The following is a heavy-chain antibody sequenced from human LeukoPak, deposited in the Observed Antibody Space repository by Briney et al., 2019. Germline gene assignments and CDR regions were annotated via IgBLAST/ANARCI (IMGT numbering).Heavy chain of an antibody. Sequence: PGGSLRLSCAASGFTFSSYAMSWVRQAPGKGLEWVSCISTTSSYIFYADSVRGRFTISRDSTKNSLYLQMDSLRAEDTAVYYCARGGIITSYAFEIWGQGTMVTVSS. CDR2: ISTTSSYI. D-gene: IGHD1-26*01. V-gene: IGHV3-21*01. J-gene: IGHJ3*02. CDR1: GFTFSSYA. CDR3: ARGGIITSYAFEI.